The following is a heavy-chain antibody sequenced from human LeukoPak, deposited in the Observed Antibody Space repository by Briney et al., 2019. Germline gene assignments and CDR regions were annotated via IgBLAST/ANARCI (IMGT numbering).Heavy chain of an antibody. CDR2: IWSDGSNR. CDR3: ARDAQRGFDYSNSLEY. CDR1: GFIFSHYG. V-gene: IGHV3-33*01. Sequence: SGGSPRLSCAASGFIFSHYGMHWVRQAPGKGLEWVAVIWSDGSNRFYAGSVKGRFTISRDNSQNTVFLQMNSLRAEDTAMYYCARDAQRGFDYSNSLEYWGHGTLVTVSS. J-gene: IGHJ4*01. D-gene: IGHD4-11*01.